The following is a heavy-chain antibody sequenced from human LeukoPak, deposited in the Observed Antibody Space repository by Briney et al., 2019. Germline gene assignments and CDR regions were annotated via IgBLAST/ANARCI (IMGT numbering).Heavy chain of an antibody. CDR3: ARGGWELPSSDY. J-gene: IGHJ4*02. CDR1: GGTFSSYA. D-gene: IGHD1-26*01. Sequence: GASVKVSCKASGGTFSSYAISWVRQAPGQGLEWMGRIIPILGIANYAQKFQGRVTITADKSTSTAYMELSSLRSEDTAVYYCARGGWELPSSDYWGQGTLVTVSS. V-gene: IGHV1-69*04. CDR2: IIPILGIA.